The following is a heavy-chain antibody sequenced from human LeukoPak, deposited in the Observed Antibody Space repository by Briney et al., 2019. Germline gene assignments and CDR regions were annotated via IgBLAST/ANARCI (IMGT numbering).Heavy chain of an antibody. CDR2: IYYSGNT. CDR3: ARYPKSRSSGWIAFDI. V-gene: IGHV4-39*01. CDR1: GDSITSTTSY. D-gene: IGHD6-19*01. Sequence: PSETLSLTCTVSGDSITSTTSYWGWFRQPPGKGLEWIGNIYYSGNTYYNPSLKSRVAISVDTSKSQFSLKLSSVIAADTAVYYCARYPKSRSSGWIAFDIWGQGTMVTVSS. J-gene: IGHJ3*02.